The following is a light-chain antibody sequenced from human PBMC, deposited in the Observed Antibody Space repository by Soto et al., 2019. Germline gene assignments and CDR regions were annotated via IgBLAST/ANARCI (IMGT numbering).Light chain of an antibody. CDR1: QTVRGNY. CDR2: EAS. V-gene: IGKV3-20*01. CDR3: QQYVNSPFT. J-gene: IGKJ2*01. Sequence: FVLTQSPGTLSLSPGERATLSCRASQTVRGNYIAWYQQKPGQAPRVLIFEASRRATGTPDRFSGSGSGTDFTRTISRLEPEDFAVYYCQQYVNSPFTFGQGTNLEI.